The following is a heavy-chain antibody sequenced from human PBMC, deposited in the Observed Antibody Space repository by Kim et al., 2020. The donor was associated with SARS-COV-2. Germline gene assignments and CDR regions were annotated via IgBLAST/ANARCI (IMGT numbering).Heavy chain of an antibody. Sequence: GGSLRLSCAASGFTFSSYGMHWVRQAPGKGLEWVAVIWYDGSNKYYADSVKGRFTISRDNSKNTLYLQMNSLRAEDTAVYYCARDFDYYDSSGYYYGLDYWGQGTLVTVSS. CDR2: IWYDGSNK. CDR1: GFTFSSYG. CDR3: ARDFDYYDSSGYYYGLDY. V-gene: IGHV3-33*01. J-gene: IGHJ4*02. D-gene: IGHD3-22*01.